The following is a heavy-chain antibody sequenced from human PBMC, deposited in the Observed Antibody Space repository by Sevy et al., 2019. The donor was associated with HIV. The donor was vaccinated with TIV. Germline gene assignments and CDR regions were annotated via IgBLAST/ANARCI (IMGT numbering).Heavy chain of an antibody. Sequence: GGSLRLSCAASGFTFSSYAMTWVRQAPGKGLEWVSGISGSGASTYYEDSVKGRFTIPGDNSKNTQYLKINSLRAEDTAVYYCAKLSCSDGNCFSIDYWGQGTLVTVSS. CDR1: GFTFSSYA. D-gene: IGHD2-15*01. J-gene: IGHJ4*02. CDR3: AKLSCSDGNCFSIDY. V-gene: IGHV3-23*01. CDR2: ISGSGAST.